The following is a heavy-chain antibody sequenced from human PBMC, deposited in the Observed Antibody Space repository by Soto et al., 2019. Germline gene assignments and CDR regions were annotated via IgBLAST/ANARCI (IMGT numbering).Heavy chain of an antibody. CDR1: GFTFSSYA. D-gene: IGHD3-3*01. J-gene: IGHJ6*02. Sequence: PGWSLRLSCAASGFTFSSYARSLVRQAPGKGLEWVTSINGGSSTYYADSVKGRFTISRDNSKNTLYLQMNSLSAADTAVYYCAKDKDWSGVWGMDVKGQGSTV. CDR2: INGGSST. V-gene: IGHV3-23*01. CDR3: AKDKDWSGVWGMDV.